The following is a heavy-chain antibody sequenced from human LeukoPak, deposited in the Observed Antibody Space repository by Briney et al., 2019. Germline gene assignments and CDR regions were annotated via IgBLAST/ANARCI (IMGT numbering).Heavy chain of an antibody. CDR1: GFTFSSYW. D-gene: IGHD6-6*01. CDR3: ARGPNSNWSGLDF. J-gene: IGHJ4*02. Sequence: GRSLRLSCAASGFTFSSYWMNWVRQAPGKGLVWVSRISPTGSTTSYADSVKGRFTVSRDNAKNTLYLQVNNLRAEDTAVYYCARGPNSNWSGLDFWGQGTLLTVSS. CDR2: ISPTGSTT. V-gene: IGHV3-74*01.